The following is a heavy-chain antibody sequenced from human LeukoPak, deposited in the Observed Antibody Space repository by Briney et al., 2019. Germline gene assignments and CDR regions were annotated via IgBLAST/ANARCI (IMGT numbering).Heavy chain of an antibody. D-gene: IGHD5-18*01. CDR1: GFTFSSYG. J-gene: IGHJ3*02. CDR3: AKLGHSYGYVDAFDI. Sequence: PGRSLRLSCAASGFTFSSYGMHWVRQAPGKGLEWVAVISYDGSNKYYADSVKGRFTISRDNSKNTLYLQMSSLRAEDTAVYYCAKLGHSYGYVDAFDIWGQGTMVTVSS. V-gene: IGHV3-30*18. CDR2: ISYDGSNK.